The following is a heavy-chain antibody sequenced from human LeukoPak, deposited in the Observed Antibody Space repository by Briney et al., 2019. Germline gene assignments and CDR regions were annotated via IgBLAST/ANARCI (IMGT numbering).Heavy chain of an antibody. D-gene: IGHD5-18*01. J-gene: IGHJ4*02. CDR1: GFTLSSNW. CDR3: AKDSVFESGYSYGFDY. V-gene: IGHV3-74*01. Sequence: PGGSLRLSCAVSGFTLSSNWMHWVRQVPGKGLEWVSRIDDVGSGTSYADSVKGRFTISRDNSKNTLYLQMNSLRAEDTAVYYCAKDSVFESGYSYGFDYWGQGTLVTVSS. CDR2: IDDVGSGT.